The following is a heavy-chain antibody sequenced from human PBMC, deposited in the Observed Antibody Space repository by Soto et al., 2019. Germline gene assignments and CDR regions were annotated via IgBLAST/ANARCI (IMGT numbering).Heavy chain of an antibody. CDR1: GFIFTTYG. V-gene: IGHV3-30*18. CDR2: ISSDGKDK. CDR3: AKGRGTYGGAYAY. D-gene: IGHD1-26*01. J-gene: IGHJ4*02. Sequence: QVQVVESGGGVVQPGRSLRLSCAASGFIFTTYGMHWVRQAPGKGLEWVADISSDGKDKYYAESVKGRFTISRDNSKNTVYRQMNSLRAEDTAVYYCAKGRGTYGGAYAYWGQGTLVAVSS.